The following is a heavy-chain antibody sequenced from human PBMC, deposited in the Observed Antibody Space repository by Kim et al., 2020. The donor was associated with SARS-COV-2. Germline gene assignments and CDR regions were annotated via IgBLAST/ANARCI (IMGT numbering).Heavy chain of an antibody. D-gene: IGHD4-17*01. CDR3: ARDRHTTEHYFDF. Sequence: NPSLKPRVTISVDTSKNQFSLNLTSVTAADTAMYYCARDRHTTEHYFDFWGQGTLVTVSS. J-gene: IGHJ4*02. V-gene: IGHV4-31*02.